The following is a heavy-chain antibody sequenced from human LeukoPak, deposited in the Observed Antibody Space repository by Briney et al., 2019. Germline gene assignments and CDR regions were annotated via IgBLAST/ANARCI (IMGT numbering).Heavy chain of an antibody. D-gene: IGHD3-10*01. CDR1: GGSFSGYF. CDR3: ARFGIY. V-gene: IGHV4-34*01. Sequence: SETLSLTCDVYGGSFSGYFWSWIRQPPGKGLEWIGEINNSGGTNYNPSLKSRVTISVDTSKNQFSLKLTSVTAADTAVYYCARFGIYWGQGALVTVSS. J-gene: IGHJ4*02. CDR2: INNSGGT.